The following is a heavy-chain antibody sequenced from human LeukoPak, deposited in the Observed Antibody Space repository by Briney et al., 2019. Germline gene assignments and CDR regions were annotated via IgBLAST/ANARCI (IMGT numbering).Heavy chain of an antibody. CDR3: ARQDTAMVYFDY. CDR1: GGSISSDY. CDR2: IYYSGST. J-gene: IGHJ4*02. D-gene: IGHD5-18*01. Sequence: SGTLSLTCTVSGGSISSDYWSWIRQPPGKGLGWIGYIYYSGSTNYNPSLKSRVTISVDTSKNQFSLKLSSVTAADTAVYYCARQDTAMVYFDYWGQGTLVTVSS. V-gene: IGHV4-59*01.